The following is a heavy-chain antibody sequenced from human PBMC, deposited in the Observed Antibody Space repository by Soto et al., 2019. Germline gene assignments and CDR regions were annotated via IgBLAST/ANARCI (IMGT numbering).Heavy chain of an antibody. CDR2: TYYRFKWSN. D-gene: IGHD3-9*01. V-gene: IGHV6-1*01. CDR1: GKSVSSNSPP. Sequence: PSDTLSLNCAISGKSVSSNSPPSNWIKLHTSRGLEWLGRTYYRFKWSNEYAVSLKGRNTINPDTPKNQLSPQLNFERSDETAGYYCARGASQLIGTGYSYYFDCWGQGTLVTVPS. J-gene: IGHJ4*02. CDR3: ARGASQLIGTGYSYYFDC.